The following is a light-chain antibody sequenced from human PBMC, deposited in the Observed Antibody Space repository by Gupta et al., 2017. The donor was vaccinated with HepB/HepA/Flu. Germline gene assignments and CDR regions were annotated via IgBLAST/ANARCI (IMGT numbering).Light chain of an antibody. CDR2: AAS. CDR1: QGIGNY. CDR3: QQEHSSPLT. V-gene: IGKV1-16*02. J-gene: IGKJ5*01. Sequence: DIQMTQSPSSLSASVGDRVTITCRASQGIGNYLAWFQQKPGAAPKSLIYAASSLQSGVPSKFSGSVSETDFTLTISTRQPEDFAPYFCQQEHSSPLTFGQGTXLEIK.